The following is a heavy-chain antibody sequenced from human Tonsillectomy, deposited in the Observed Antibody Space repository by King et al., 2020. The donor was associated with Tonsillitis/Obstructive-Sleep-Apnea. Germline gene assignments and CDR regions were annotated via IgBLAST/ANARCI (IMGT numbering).Heavy chain of an antibody. CDR1: GFTCSTYA. Sequence: VQLVESGGLLLQPGGSLRLSCAASGFTCSTYAMSWVRQAPGKGLEWVSSISGSGATSNYADSVKGRFTISRDNSKNTLYLHMNTLRAEDTAIYYCAKISSWEFLRYLDYWGQGTLVTVYS. V-gene: IGHV3-23*04. D-gene: IGHD3-10*01. J-gene: IGHJ4*02. CDR2: ISGSGATS. CDR3: AKISSWEFLRYLDY.